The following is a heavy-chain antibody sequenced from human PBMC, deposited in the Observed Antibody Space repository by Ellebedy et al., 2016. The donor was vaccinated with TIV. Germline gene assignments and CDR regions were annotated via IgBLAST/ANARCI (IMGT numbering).Heavy chain of an antibody. J-gene: IGHJ4*02. CDR1: GFTLSSYW. CDR3: AKDAREKAQISWEHDS. CDR2: INGDGTGT. D-gene: IGHD5-24*01. V-gene: IGHV3-74*01. Sequence: PGGSLRLSCAASGFTLSSYWMHWVRQAPGKGLVWVSRINGDGTGTTYADSVKGRFTISRDNSENTLYLHMNSLRTEDTAVYYCAKDAREKAQISWEHDSWGQGTLVTVSS.